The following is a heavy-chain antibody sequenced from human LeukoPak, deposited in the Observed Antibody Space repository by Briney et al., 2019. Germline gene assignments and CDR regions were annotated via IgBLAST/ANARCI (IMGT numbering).Heavy chain of an antibody. CDR3: ARDLETSY. V-gene: IGHV3-48*04. CDR1: GFTFSSYS. J-gene: IGHJ4*02. CDR2: ISSSSSTI. Sequence: PGGSLRLSCAASGFTFSSYSMNWVRQAPGKGLEWVSYISSSSSTIYYADSVKGRFTISRDNAKNSLYLQMNSLRAEDTAVYYCARDLETSYWGQGTLVTVSS.